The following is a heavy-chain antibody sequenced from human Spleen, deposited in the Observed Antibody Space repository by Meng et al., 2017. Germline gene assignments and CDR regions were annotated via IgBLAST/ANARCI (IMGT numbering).Heavy chain of an antibody. J-gene: IGHJ6*02. CDR3: ARINRYNYYSGLDV. Sequence: ASVKVSCKASGYTFSSYYMHWVRQAPGQGLEWMGIVNPSGGSTTYAEKFQGRVTMTRDTSTSTVYMELSSLRSEDTAVYYCARINRYNYYSGLDVWGQGTTVTFSS. D-gene: IGHD1-1*01. CDR1: GYTFSSYY. V-gene: IGHV1-46*01. CDR2: VNPSGGST.